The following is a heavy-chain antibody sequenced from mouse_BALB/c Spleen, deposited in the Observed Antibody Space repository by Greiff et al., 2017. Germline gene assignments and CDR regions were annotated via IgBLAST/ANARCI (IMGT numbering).Heavy chain of an antibody. V-gene: IGHV5-17*02. J-gene: IGHJ3*01. CDR2: ISSGSSTI. D-gene: IGHD1-2*01. Sequence: EVQLVESGGGLVQPGGSRKLSCAASGFTFSSFGMHWVRQAPEKGLEWVAYISSGSSTIYYADTVKGRFTISRDNPKNTLFLQMTSLRSEDTAMYYCARGGYGYWFAYWGQGTLVTVSA. CDR1: GFTFSSFG. CDR3: ARGGYGYWFAY.